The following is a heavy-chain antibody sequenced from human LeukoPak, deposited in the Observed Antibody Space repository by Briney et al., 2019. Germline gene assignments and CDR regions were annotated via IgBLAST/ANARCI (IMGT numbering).Heavy chain of an antibody. J-gene: IGHJ4*02. CDR3: AGDYGSGSYRFDF. D-gene: IGHD3-10*01. Sequence: PSETLSLTCTVSGGSISSYYWSWLRQPPGKGLEWTGYIYYSGSTIYNPSLKSRVTISVDMSKNQFSLKLRSVTAADTAVYYCAGDYGSGSYRFDFWGQGTLVTVSS. V-gene: IGHV4-59*12. CDR1: GGSISSYY. CDR2: IYYSGST.